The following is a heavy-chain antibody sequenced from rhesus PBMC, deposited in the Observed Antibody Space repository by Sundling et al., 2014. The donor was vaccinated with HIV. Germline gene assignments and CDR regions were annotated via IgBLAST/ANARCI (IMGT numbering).Heavy chain of an antibody. CDR2: IYGSGSST. CDR3: ARASDSSGWSFDY. J-gene: IGHJ4*01. Sequence: QLQLQESGPGLVKPSETLSVTCAVSGGSISSSYWSWIRQAPGKGLEWIGYIYGSGSSTNYNPSLKSRVTLSVDTSKNQLSLKLSSVTAADTAVYYCARASDSSGWSFDYWGQGVLVTVSS. V-gene: IGHV4-169*01. CDR1: GGSISSSY. D-gene: IGHD6-31*01.